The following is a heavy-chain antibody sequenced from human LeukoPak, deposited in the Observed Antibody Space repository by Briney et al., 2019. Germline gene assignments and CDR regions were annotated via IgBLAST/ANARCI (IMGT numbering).Heavy chain of an antibody. V-gene: IGHV3-53*01. CDR2: IYSGGST. CDR3: ARRSSGWSGYYYYYMDV. J-gene: IGHJ6*03. CDR1: GFTVSSNY. D-gene: IGHD3-3*01. Sequence: GGSLRLSCAASGFTVSSNYMSWVRQAPGKGLEWVSVIYSGGSTYYADSVKGRFTISRDNSKNTLYLQMNSLRAEDTVVYYCARRSSGWSGYYYYYMDVWGKGTTVTVSS.